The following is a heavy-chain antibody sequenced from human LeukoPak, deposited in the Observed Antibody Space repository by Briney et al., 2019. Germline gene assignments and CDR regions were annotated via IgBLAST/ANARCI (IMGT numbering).Heavy chain of an antibody. D-gene: IGHD6-13*01. V-gene: IGHV4-59*08. CDR2: IYYSEST. CDR3: ARQRCLGSSCHFDY. CDR1: GGSIRNYY. J-gene: IGHJ4*02. Sequence: PSETLSLTCTVSGGSIRNYYWSWIRQPPGKGLEWIGYIYYSESTNNNFSLKSRVTTSLDTSKNQFSLKLSSVTAADTAVYYCARQRCLGSSCHFDYWGQGTLVTVSS.